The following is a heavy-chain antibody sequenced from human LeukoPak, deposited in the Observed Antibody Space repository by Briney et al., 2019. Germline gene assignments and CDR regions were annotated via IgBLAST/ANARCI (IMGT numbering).Heavy chain of an antibody. V-gene: IGHV3-30*02. Sequence: PGGSLRLSCAASGFTFSSYGMHWVRQAPGKGLEWVAFIRYDGSNKYYADSVKGRFTISRDNSKNTLYLQMNSLRAEDTAVYYCARRAGAYSHHYDYWGQGTLVTVSS. D-gene: IGHD4/OR15-4a*01. CDR1: GFTFSSYG. CDR3: ARRAGAYSHHYDY. CDR2: IRYDGSNK. J-gene: IGHJ4*02.